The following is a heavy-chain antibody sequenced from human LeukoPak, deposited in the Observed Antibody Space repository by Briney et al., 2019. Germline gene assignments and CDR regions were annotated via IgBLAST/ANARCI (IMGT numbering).Heavy chain of an antibody. CDR3: ARETTVTTGAFDI. J-gene: IGHJ3*02. CDR2: IIPIFGTA. Sequence: SVKVSCRASGGTFSSYAISWVRQAPGQGLEWMGGIIPIFGTANYAQKFQGRVTITTDESTSTAYMELSSLRSEDTAVYYCARETTVTTGAFDIWGQGTMVTVSS. D-gene: IGHD4-17*01. V-gene: IGHV1-69*05. CDR1: GGTFSSYA.